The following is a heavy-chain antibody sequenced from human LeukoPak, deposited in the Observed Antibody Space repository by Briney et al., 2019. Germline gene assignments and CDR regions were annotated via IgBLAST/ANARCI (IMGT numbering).Heavy chain of an antibody. Sequence: GGSLRLSCAASGFTFSSYWMSWVRQAPGKGLEWVANIKQDGSAKYYVDSVKGRFTISRDNAKNSLYLQVNSLRAEDTAVYYCAREQYQLLYGRVYWGQGTLVTVSS. J-gene: IGHJ4*02. D-gene: IGHD2-2*02. CDR2: IKQDGSAK. V-gene: IGHV3-7*01. CDR1: GFTFSSYW. CDR3: AREQYQLLYGRVY.